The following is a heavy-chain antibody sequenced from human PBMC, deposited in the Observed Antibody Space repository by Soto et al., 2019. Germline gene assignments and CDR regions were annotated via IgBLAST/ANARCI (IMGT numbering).Heavy chain of an antibody. V-gene: IGHV2-5*01. D-gene: IGHD3-16*02. J-gene: IGHJ4*02. Sequence: QITLKESGPTLVKPTQTLTLTCTFTGFSLRASGVGVGWIRQPPGKALEWLALIYWNDDERYSPTLKNRLTTTKDTSKNQVVLKVTNMDPADTGTYYCAHRRPWGGVIVFDYWGQGALVTVSS. CDR3: AHRRPWGGVIVFDY. CDR2: IYWNDDE. CDR1: GFSLRASGVG.